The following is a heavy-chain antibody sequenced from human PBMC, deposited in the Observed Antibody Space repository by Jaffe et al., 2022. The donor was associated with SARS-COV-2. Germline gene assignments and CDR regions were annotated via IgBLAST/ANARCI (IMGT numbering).Heavy chain of an antibody. CDR3: ARARTDLNGGIYLDY. J-gene: IGHJ4*02. CDR1: GFTFSSYS. Sequence: EVQLVESGGGLVQPGGSLRLSCAASGFTFSSYSMKWVRQAPEKGLEWVSYIRNDRTIIYYADSVKGRFTISRDDAKNSLYLQMNSLRDDDTAVYYCARARTDLNGGIYLDYWGQGTLVTVSS. V-gene: IGHV3-48*02. D-gene: IGHD2-15*01. CDR2: IRNDRTII.